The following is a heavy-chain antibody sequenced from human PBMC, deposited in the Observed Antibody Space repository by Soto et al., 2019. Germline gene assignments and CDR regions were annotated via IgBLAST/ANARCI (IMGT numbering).Heavy chain of an antibody. CDR2: IIPNSGGT. V-gene: IGHV1-2*02. CDR1: GGPFSTFG. CDR3: LSGGVAAAGFDY. J-gene: IGHJ4*02. D-gene: IGHD6-13*01. Sequence: ASVKVFFKASGGPFSTFGISWVRQAPGQGLEWMGGIIPNSGGTNYAQKFQGRVTMTRDTSISTAYMELSRLRSDDTAVYYCLSGGVAAAGFDYWGQGTMVTVSS.